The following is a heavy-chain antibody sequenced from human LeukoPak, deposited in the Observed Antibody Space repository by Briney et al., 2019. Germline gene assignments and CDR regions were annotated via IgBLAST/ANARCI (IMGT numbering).Heavy chain of an antibody. CDR1: AFTASNDY. D-gene: IGHD4-17*01. CDR2: IYSGGFT. Sequence: PGRSLILSCVASAFTASNDYMSWVRQAPGKGLEWVSVIYSGGFTYYADSVKGRFTISRDNSKNTLYLQMNSLRAEDTAVYYCARGYGRIDVWGQGTMVTVSS. V-gene: IGHV3-53*01. CDR3: ARGYGRIDV. J-gene: IGHJ3*01.